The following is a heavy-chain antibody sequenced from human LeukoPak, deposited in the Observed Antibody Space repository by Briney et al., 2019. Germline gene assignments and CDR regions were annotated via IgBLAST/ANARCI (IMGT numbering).Heavy chain of an antibody. CDR3: AKDWSGTTGGLDY. CDR1: GFTFSSYD. V-gene: IGHV3-30*18. Sequence: GGSLRLSCAASGFTFSSYDMHWVRQAPGKGLEWVAFMSFDGSSKYYADSVKGRFTISRDNSKNTLFVQMNSLRADDTAVYYCAKDWSGTTGGLDYWGQGTLVTVSS. J-gene: IGHJ4*02. CDR2: MSFDGSSK. D-gene: IGHD1-7*01.